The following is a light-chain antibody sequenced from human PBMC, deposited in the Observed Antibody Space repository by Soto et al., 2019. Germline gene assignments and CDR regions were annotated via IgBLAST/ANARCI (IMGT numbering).Light chain of an antibody. J-gene: IGKJ1*01. CDR3: QQRSNWPRT. Sequence: IVLSQSPGTLSVSPGERVTLSCRGSQTFTSSYLAWYQQKPGQAPRLLIYDASNRATGIPARFSGSGSGTDFTLTISSLGPEDFAVYYCQQRSNWPRTFGQGTKVDIK. CDR1: QTFTSSY. V-gene: IGKV3-11*01. CDR2: DAS.